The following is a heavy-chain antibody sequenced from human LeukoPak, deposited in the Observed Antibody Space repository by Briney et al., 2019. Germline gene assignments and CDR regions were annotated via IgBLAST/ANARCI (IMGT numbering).Heavy chain of an antibody. J-gene: IGHJ4*02. CDR2: VSATGYTT. D-gene: IGHD5-18*01. Sequence: GGSLRLSCAASGFTFSSYGMSWVRQAPGKGLEWVSYVSATGYTTSYADSVKGRFAISRDNAKNTLYLQMNSLRAEDTAVYYCARGGGYSYGSFDYWGQGTLVTVSS. V-gene: IGHV3-23*01. CDR3: ARGGGYSYGSFDY. CDR1: GFTFSSYG.